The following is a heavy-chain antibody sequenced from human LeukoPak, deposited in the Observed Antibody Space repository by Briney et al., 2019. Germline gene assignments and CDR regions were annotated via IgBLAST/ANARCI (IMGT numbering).Heavy chain of an antibody. Sequence: SETLSLTYTVSGGSISSYYWSWIRQPAGKGLEWIGRIYTSGSTNYNPSLKSRVTMSVDTSKNQFSLKLSSVTAADTAVYYCARDSEIVAAGTVDYWGQGTVVTVSS. J-gene: IGHJ4*02. V-gene: IGHV4-4*07. CDR1: GGSISSYY. CDR2: IYTSGST. CDR3: ARDSEIVAAGTVDY. D-gene: IGHD6-13*01.